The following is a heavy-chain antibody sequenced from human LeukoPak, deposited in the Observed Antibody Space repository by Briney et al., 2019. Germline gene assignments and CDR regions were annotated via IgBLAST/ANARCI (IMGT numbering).Heavy chain of an antibody. V-gene: IGHV4-59*01. D-gene: IGHD5-18*01. CDR1: GGSISSYY. J-gene: IGHJ5*02. CDR2: IYYSGST. CDR3: AREGHSVDAAMVTTWFDP. Sequence: NPSETLSLTCTVSGGSISSYYWSWIRQPPGKGLEWIGYIYYSGSTNYNPSLKSRVAISVDTSKNQFSLRLRSVTAADTAVYYCAREGHSVDAAMVTTWFDPWGQGTLVTVSS.